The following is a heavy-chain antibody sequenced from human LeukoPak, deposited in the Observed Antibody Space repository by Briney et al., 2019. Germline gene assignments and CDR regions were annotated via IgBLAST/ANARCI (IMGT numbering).Heavy chain of an antibody. CDR2: IKRDGSEK. CDR3: ARGRGSWYGVYFDY. Sequence: GSLRLSCAASGFTFTDYWMSWVRQAPGKGLEWVANIKRDGSEKYYVDSVKGRFTISGDNAKNSLYLQLNSLRTEDTAVYYCARGRGSWYGVYFDYWGQGTLVTVSS. J-gene: IGHJ4*02. CDR1: GFTFTDYW. V-gene: IGHV3-7*01. D-gene: IGHD6-13*01.